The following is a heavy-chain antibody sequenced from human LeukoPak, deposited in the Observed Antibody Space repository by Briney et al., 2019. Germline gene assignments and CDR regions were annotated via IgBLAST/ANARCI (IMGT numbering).Heavy chain of an antibody. CDR3: ASESITMIVVVSYAFDN. J-gene: IGHJ3*02. D-gene: IGHD3-22*01. V-gene: IGHV4-39*07. CDR1: GGSISSSSYY. Sequence: PSETLSLTCTVSGGSISSSSYYWGWIRQPPGKGLEWIGSIYYSGSTYYNPSLKSRVTISVDTSKNQFSLKLSSVTAADTAVYYCASESITMIVVVSYAFDNWGQGTMVTVSS. CDR2: IYYSGST.